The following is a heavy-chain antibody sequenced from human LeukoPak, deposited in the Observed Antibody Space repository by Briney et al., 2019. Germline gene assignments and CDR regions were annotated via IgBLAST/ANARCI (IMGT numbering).Heavy chain of an antibody. D-gene: IGHD5-12*01. CDR1: GFTFSSYA. CDR3: VKDGSIFDY. CDR2: ISGSDGTI. V-gene: IGHV3-23*01. Sequence: GGSLRLSCAASGFTFSSYAMSWVRQAPGKGLEWVSVISGSDGTIHYADSVKGRFTISRDNSKNTLYLQMNSLRVEDTAVYYCVKDGSIFDYWGQGTLVTVSS. J-gene: IGHJ4*02.